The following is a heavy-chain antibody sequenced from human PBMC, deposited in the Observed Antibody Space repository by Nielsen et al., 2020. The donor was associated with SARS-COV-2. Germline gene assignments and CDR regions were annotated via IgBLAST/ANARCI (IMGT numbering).Heavy chain of an antibody. J-gene: IGHJ4*02. CDR2: VNPNNGDT. D-gene: IGHD3-22*01. CDR3: ARPDYYESSGYFMY. V-gene: IGHV1-2*06. Sequence: ASVKVSCKASEYTFTGYYMHWVRQAPGQGLEWMGRVNPNNGDTDYAQKFQDRVTLTTDTSTTTAYMELRSLRSDDTALYYCARPDYYESSGYFMYWGQGTLVTVSS. CDR1: EYTFTGYY.